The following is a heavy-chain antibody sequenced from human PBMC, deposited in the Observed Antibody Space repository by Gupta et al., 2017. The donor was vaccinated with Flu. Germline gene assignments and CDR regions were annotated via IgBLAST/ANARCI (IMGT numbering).Heavy chain of an antibody. CDR3: ARHRRTAVTTVGGMDV. CDR2: IYPDDSDA. J-gene: IGHJ6*02. V-gene: IGHV5-51*01. D-gene: IGHD4-4*01. Sequence: GWVRQMPGKGLEWMGIIYPDDSDARYSPSFQGQVTISADKSISTAYLQWSSLKASDTAMYFCARHRRTAVTTVGGMDVWGQGTTVTVSS.